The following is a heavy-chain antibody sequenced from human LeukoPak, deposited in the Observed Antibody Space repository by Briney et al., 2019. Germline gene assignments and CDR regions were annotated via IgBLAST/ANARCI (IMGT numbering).Heavy chain of an antibody. CDR3: AKDYLIVVVPAAMSFDY. CDR1: GFTFSSYG. D-gene: IGHD2-2*01. Sequence: GGSLRLSCAASGFTFSSYGMHWVRRAPGKGLEWVAFIRYDGSNKYYADSVKGRFTISRDNSKNTLYLQMNSLRAEDTAVYYCAKDYLIVVVPAAMSFDYWGQGTLVTVSS. V-gene: IGHV3-30*02. CDR2: IRYDGSNK. J-gene: IGHJ4*02.